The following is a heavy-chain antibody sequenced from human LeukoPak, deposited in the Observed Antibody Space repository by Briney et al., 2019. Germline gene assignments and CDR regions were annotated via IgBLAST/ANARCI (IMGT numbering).Heavy chain of an antibody. CDR1: GCSISSGGYY. Sequence: SQTLSLTCTVSGCSISSGGYYWSWIRQHPGKGLEWIGYIYYSGSTYYNPSLKSRVTISVDTSKNQFSLKLSSVTAADTAVYYCANRIGGVIVYWGQGTLVTVSS. CDR2: IYYSGST. V-gene: IGHV4-31*03. CDR3: ANRIGGVIVY. D-gene: IGHD3-16*02. J-gene: IGHJ4*02.